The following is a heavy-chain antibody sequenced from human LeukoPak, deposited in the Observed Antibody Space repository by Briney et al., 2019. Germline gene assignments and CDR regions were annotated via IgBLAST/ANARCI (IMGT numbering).Heavy chain of an antibody. Sequence: SQTLSLTCSVSGDSITSGGYYWSWIRQPAGKGLEWIGRVYLSGYTNDNPSLKSRVTISADTSKNQFSLKLSSVTATDTAVYYCARNYYESSGYYQWNFDYWGQGTLVTVSS. CDR2: VYLSGYT. D-gene: IGHD3-22*01. V-gene: IGHV4-61*02. CDR3: ARNYYESSGYYQWNFDY. J-gene: IGHJ4*02. CDR1: GDSITSGGYY.